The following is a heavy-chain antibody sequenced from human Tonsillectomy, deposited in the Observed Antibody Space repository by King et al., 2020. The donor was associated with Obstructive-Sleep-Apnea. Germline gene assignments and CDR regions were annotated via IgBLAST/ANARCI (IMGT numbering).Heavy chain of an antibody. V-gene: IGHV3-7*01. D-gene: IGHD3-10*01. CDR3: ARGITMVRGYQIY. CDR1: GFTFSSYW. Sequence: VQLVESGGGLVQPGGSLRLSCAASGFTFSSYWMSWVRQAPGKGLEWVANIKQDGSEKYYVDSVKGRFTISRDNAKNSLYLQMNSLRAEDTAVYYCARGITMVRGYQIYWGQGTLVTVSS. J-gene: IGHJ4*02. CDR2: IKQDGSEK.